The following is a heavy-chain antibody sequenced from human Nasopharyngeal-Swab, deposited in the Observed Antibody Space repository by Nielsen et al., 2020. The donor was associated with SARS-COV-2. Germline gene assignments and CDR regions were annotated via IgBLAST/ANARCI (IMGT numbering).Heavy chain of an antibody. Sequence: ESLKIPCAVYGGSFSGYYWSWIRQPPGKGLEWIGEINHSGSTNYNPSLKSRVTISVETSKNQFSLKLSSVTAAETAVYYCARVRRGLTNWYFDLWGRGTLVTVSS. J-gene: IGHJ2*01. V-gene: IGHV4-34*01. D-gene: IGHD1/OR15-1a*01. CDR2: INHSGST. CDR3: ARVRRGLTNWYFDL. CDR1: GGSFSGYY.